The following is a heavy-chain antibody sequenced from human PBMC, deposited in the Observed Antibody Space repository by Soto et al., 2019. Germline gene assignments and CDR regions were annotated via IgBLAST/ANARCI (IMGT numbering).Heavy chain of an antibody. D-gene: IGHD3-22*01. CDR2: IYPGDSAT. Sequence: PGESLKISCKGSGYSFTNYWIGWVRQMPGKGLEWMGIIYPGDSATRYSPSFQGQVTISADKSISTAYLQWSSLKASDTAMYYCARHLSPLTYYYDSSGYYPRPDATGLDYWGQGTLVTVSS. V-gene: IGHV5-51*01. CDR3: ARHLSPLTYYYDSSGYYPRPDATGLDY. CDR1: GYSFTNYW. J-gene: IGHJ4*02.